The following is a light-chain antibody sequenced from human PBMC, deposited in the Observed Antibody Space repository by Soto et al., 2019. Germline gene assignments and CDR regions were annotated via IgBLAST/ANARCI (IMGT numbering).Light chain of an antibody. CDR3: QQLNSYPRT. Sequence: DIQLTQSLSFLSASVGDSVTVTCRASQGISSYLAWYQQKPGKAPKLLIYAASTLQSGVPSRFSGSGSGTEFTLTISSLQPEDFATYYCQQLNSYPRTFGQGTKVEIK. CDR1: QGISSY. V-gene: IGKV1-9*01. J-gene: IGKJ1*01. CDR2: AAS.